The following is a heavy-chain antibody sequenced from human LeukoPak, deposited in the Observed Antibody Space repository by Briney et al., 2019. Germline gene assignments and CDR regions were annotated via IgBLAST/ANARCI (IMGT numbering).Heavy chain of an antibody. CDR3: ARLCPDTHTPYSSSWSPQNNWSDP. D-gene: IGHD6-13*01. V-gene: IGHV4-39*01. Sequence: SETLSLTCSVAGGSIRRTNYYWGWIRQPPGKGLEWIGSLYYSGSTYYNPSLKSRVTISADTSKNQFSLKLSSVTAADTAVYYCARLCPDTHTPYSSSWSPQNNWSDPWGQGTLVTVSS. CDR1: GGSIRRTNYY. CDR2: LYYSGST. J-gene: IGHJ5*02.